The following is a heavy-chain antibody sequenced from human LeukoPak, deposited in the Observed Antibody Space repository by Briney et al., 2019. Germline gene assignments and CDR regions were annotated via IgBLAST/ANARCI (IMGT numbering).Heavy chain of an antibody. CDR2: IDYDGSIT. Sequence: AGGSLRLSCAASGFTFSGYWIHWVRQVPGKGLVWVSRIDYDGSITNYADSVKGRFTISRDNARNTLYLQMNSLRVDDTAVYYCVKDLGGNYDYWGQGTLVTVSS. D-gene: IGHD1-7*01. CDR3: VKDLGGNYDY. V-gene: IGHV3-74*01. J-gene: IGHJ4*02. CDR1: GFTFSGYW.